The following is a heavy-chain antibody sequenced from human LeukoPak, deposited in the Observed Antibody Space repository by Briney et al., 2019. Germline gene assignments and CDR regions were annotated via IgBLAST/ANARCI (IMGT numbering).Heavy chain of an antibody. J-gene: IGHJ3*02. V-gene: IGHV3-53*01. Sequence: GGSLRLSCAASGFTVSSNYMSWVRQAPGKGLEWVSVIYSGGSTYYADSVKGRFTISRDNSKNTLYLQMNSLRAEDTAVYYCARWPGTNAFDIWGQGTMVTVSS. CDR3: ARWPGTNAFDI. D-gene: IGHD2-2*01. CDR1: GFTVSSNY. CDR2: IYSGGST.